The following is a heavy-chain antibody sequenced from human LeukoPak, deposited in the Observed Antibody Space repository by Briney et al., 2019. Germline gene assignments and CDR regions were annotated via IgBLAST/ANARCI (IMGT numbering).Heavy chain of an antibody. D-gene: IGHD2-2*01. CDR1: GFTLSTYA. CDR2: FSGHGANI. V-gene: IGHV3-23*01. J-gene: IGHJ4*02. CDR3: ARLTASHFDY. Sequence: GGSLRLSCAASGFTLSTYAMSWVRQAPGKGLEWVSVFSGHGANIYYAESVRGRFTISGDISKNSLSLQMSSLRAEDTAIYYCARLTASHFDYWGQGTLVTVSS.